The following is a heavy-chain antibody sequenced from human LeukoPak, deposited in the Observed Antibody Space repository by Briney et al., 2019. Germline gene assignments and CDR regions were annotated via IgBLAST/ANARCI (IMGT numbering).Heavy chain of an antibody. D-gene: IGHD3-9*01. CDR3: ARGAFLTGYYNLPHYYYAMDV. CDR1: GFTFSNAW. V-gene: IGHV3-53*01. Sequence: GGSLRLSCAASGFTFSNAWMSWVRQAPGKGLEWVSVIYSGGTTSYADSVKGRFTISRDSSKDTLYLQMNSLRAEDTAVYYCARGAFLTGYYNLPHYYYAMDVWGQGTTVTVSS. J-gene: IGHJ6*02. CDR2: IYSGGTT.